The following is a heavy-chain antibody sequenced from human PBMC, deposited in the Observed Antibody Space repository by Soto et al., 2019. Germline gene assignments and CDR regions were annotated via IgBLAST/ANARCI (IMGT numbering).Heavy chain of an antibody. CDR3: ARHSLSLPSKPLPMFAY. D-gene: IGHD3-22*01. CDR1: GGSISSSRYY. V-gene: IGHV4-39*01. CDR2: IYYSGST. J-gene: IGHJ4*02. Sequence: SETLSLTCTLSGGSISSSRYYWGWIRQPPGKGLEWIGSIYYSGSTYYNPSLKSRVTISVDTSKNQFSLKLSSVTAPDTAVYYCARHSLSLPSKPLPMFAYWGQGTLVTVSS.